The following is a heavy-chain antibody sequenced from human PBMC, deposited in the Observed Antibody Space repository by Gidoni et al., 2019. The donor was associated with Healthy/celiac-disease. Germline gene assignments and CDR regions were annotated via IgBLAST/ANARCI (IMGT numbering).Heavy chain of an antibody. Sequence: EVQLVESGGGLVQPGGSLRLSCAASGFTFRSYWMHWVRQAPGKGLVWVPRINSDGSSTSYADSVKGRFTISRDNAKNTLYLQMNSLRAEDTAVYYCARGGYCSSTSCYHYYYYGMDVWGQGTTVTVSS. CDR2: INSDGSST. CDR3: ARGGYCSSTSCYHYYYYGMDV. CDR1: GFTFRSYW. D-gene: IGHD2-2*03. J-gene: IGHJ6*02. V-gene: IGHV3-74*01.